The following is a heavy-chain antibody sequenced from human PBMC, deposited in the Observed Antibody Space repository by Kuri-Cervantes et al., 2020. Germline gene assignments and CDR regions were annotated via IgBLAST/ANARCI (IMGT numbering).Heavy chain of an antibody. CDR1: GGSISSGGYS. Sequence: SQTLSLTCAVSGGSISSGGYSWSWIRQPPGKGLEWIGYIYHSGSTYYNPSLKSRVTISVDKSKNQFSLRLSSVTAADTAIYYCVRRFYAIFGVVPFDYWGQGALVTVSS. CDR3: VRRFYAIFGVVPFDY. V-gene: IGHV4-30-2*01. J-gene: IGHJ4*02. D-gene: IGHD3-3*01. CDR2: IYHSGST.